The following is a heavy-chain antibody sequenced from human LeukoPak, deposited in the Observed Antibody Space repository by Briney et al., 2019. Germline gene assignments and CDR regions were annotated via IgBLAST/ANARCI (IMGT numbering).Heavy chain of an antibody. V-gene: IGHV4-59*08. J-gene: IGHJ4*02. CDR2: IYYSGST. CDR1: GGSISSYY. D-gene: IGHD3-10*02. CDR3: ANTVLSSGLPFDY. Sequence: SETLSLTCTVSGGSISSYYWSWIPQPPGKGLEWIGYIYYSGSTNYNPSLKSRVTISVDTSKNQFSLQLSSVTAADTAVNYCANTVLSSGLPFDYWGQGTLVTVSS.